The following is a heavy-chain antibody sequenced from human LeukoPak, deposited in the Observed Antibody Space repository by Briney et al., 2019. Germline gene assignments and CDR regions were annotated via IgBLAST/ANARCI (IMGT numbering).Heavy chain of an antibody. Sequence: PGGSLRLSCAASGFDFSGFYMHWVRQASGGGLEWVGLIRSKLSSYTTVYAASVKGRFTISRDDSKNTAYLQMNSLKAEDTAVYYCTRQDCSGGSCSYVDYWGQGTLVTVSS. CDR3: TRQDCSGGSCSYVDY. CDR1: GFDFSGFY. J-gene: IGHJ4*02. V-gene: IGHV3-73*01. CDR2: IRSKLSSYTT. D-gene: IGHD2-15*01.